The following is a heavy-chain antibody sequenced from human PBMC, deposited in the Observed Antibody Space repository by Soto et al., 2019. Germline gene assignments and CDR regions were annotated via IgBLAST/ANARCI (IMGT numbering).Heavy chain of an antibody. CDR1: GGTFSSYT. J-gene: IGHJ6*02. CDR2: IIPILGIA. CDR3: AGPMVRGVINYYYYYGMDV. D-gene: IGHD3-10*01. V-gene: IGHV1-69*02. Sequence: QVQLVQSGAEVKKPGSSVKVSCKASGGTFSSYTISWVRQAPGQGLEWMGRIIPILGIANYAQKFQGRVTMTADKSTSPAYMELSSLRSEDTAVYYCAGPMVRGVINYYYYYGMDVWGQGTTVTVSS.